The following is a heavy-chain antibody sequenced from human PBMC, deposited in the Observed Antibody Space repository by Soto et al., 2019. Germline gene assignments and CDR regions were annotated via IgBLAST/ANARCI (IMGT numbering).Heavy chain of an antibody. V-gene: IGHV4-30-2*01. D-gene: IGHD1-1*01. CDR1: GGSISSGGYS. CDR2: NTHSGNP. CDR3: ARGGREPLTFDS. Sequence: QLQLQESGSGLVKPSQTLSLTCAVSGGSISSGGYSWNWFRQPSGKGLEWIGYNTHSGNPYYNPSLKTRVTIFLDRSNNQFSLELSSVTAADTALYYCARGGREPLTFDSWGQGTLVTVSS. J-gene: IGHJ4*02.